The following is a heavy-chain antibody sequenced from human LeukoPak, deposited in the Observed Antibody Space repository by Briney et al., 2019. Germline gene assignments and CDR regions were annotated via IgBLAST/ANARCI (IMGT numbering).Heavy chain of an antibody. Sequence: RYWWSRDHQKKRKGLEWVASINHNGNVNYYVDSVKGRFTISRDNAKNSLYLQMSNLRAEDTAVYFCARGGGLDVWGQGATVTVSS. D-gene: IGHD3-16*01. J-gene: IGHJ6*02. CDR3: ARGGGLDV. CDR1: RYW. V-gene: IGHV3-7*03. CDR2: INHNGNVN.